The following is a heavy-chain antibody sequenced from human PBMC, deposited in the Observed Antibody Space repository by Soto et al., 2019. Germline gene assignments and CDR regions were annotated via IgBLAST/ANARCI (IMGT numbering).Heavy chain of an antibody. Sequence: SGSAAGYIFIYYGMACVRQAPGQGLEWMGWISPYSGNTHYASKVQGRLTMTTDTSTSTAYMDLGSLTSDDTAVYYCAMVDNYVTPTPQDVWGQGTTVTVSS. CDR1: GYIFIYYG. CDR3: AMVDNYVTPTPQDV. CDR2: ISPYSGNT. V-gene: IGHV1-18*01. J-gene: IGHJ6*02. D-gene: IGHD3-16*01.